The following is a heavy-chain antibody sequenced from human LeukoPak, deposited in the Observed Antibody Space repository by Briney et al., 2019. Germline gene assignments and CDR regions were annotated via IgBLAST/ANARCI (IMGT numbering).Heavy chain of an antibody. D-gene: IGHD3-9*01. CDR3: AREVRRVLRYFDWLPFDY. CDR1: GYTFPSYY. CDR2: INPSGGNT. Sequence: ASVKVSCKASGYTFPSYYMHWVRQAPGQGLEWMGVINPSGGNTNSAQKLQGRVTMTTDTSTSTAYMELRSLRSDDTAVYYCAREVRRVLRYFDWLPFDYWGQGTLVTVSS. V-gene: IGHV1-46*01. J-gene: IGHJ4*02.